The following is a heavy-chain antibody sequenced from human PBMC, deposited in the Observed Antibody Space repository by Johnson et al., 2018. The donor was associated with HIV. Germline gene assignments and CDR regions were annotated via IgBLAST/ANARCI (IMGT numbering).Heavy chain of an antibody. CDR2: ISGSGGST. Sequence: VESGGGLVQPGGSLRLSCAASGFTFSSYAMSWVRQAPGKGLEWVSAISGSGGSTYYADSVKGRFTISRDNSKNTLYLQMNSLRAEDTAVYFCARERHYYGSVRPRERQGDAFDIWGQGTMVTVAS. D-gene: IGHD3-10*01. CDR1: GFTFSSYA. V-gene: IGHV3-23*04. J-gene: IGHJ3*02. CDR3: ARERHYYGSVRPRERQGDAFDI.